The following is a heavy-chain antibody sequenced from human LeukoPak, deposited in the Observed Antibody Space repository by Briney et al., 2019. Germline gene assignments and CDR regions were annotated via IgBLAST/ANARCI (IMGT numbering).Heavy chain of an antibody. CDR3: VRGAWDTAMVGSEIPLFDY. D-gene: IGHD5-18*01. CDR1: GFTVSSNY. J-gene: IGHJ4*02. CDR2: IYSGGST. Sequence: GGSLRLSCAASGFTVSSNYMSWVRQAPGKGLEWVSVIYSGGSTYYADSVKGRFTISRHNSKNTLYLQMNSLRAEDTAVYYCVRGAWDTAMVGSEIPLFDYWGQGTLVTVSS. V-gene: IGHV3-53*04.